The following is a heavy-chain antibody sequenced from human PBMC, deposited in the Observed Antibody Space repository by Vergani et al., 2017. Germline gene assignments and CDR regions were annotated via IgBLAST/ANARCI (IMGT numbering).Heavy chain of an antibody. V-gene: IGHV3-23*01. Sequence: EVQLLESGGGLVQPGGPLRLSCAASGFTFSSYAMSWVRQAPGKGLEWVSAISGSGGSTYYADSVKGRFTISRDNSKNTLYLQMNSLRAEDTAVYYCAKMQQLVLGADYWGQGTLVTVSS. J-gene: IGHJ4*02. CDR2: ISGSGGST. CDR1: GFTFSSYA. D-gene: IGHD6-13*01. CDR3: AKMQQLVLGADY.